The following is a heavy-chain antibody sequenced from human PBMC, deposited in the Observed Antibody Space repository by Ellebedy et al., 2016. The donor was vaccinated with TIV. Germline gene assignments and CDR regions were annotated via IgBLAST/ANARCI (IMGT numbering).Heavy chain of an antibody. CDR2: ISYDGSNK. CDR3: AKSFTANWFDP. Sequence: PGGSPRLSCAASGFTFSSYGMHWVRQAPGKGLEWVAVISYDGSNKYYADSVKGRFTISRDNSKNTLYLQMNSLRAEDTAVYYCAKSFTANWFDPWGQGTLVTVSS. V-gene: IGHV3-30*18. J-gene: IGHJ5*02. CDR1: GFTFSSYG.